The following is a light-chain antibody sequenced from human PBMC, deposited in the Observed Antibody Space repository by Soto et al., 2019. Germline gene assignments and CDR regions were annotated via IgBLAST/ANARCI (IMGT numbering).Light chain of an antibody. Sequence: QSALTQPPSASGSPGQSVTISCTGTSSDVGGYNYVSWYQQHPGKAPKLMIYEVSARPSGVPDRFSGSKSSNTASLTVSGLQAEDEADYYCSSYAGSNNFVFGTGTKLTVL. CDR3: SSYAGSNNFV. J-gene: IGLJ1*01. V-gene: IGLV2-8*01. CDR2: EVS. CDR1: SSDVGGYNY.